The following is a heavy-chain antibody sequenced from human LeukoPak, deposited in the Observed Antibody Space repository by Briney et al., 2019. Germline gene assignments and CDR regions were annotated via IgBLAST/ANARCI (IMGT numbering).Heavy chain of an antibody. CDR1: GFTLSGSA. Sequence: GGALKLSCAASGFTLSGSAMHWVRQASGKGLEWVGRIRSKANSYATAYAASMKGRFTVSRDDSKNTAYLHMNSLKTEDTAVYYCTVLREVTNGFLGGYWGQGTLVTVSS. J-gene: IGHJ4*02. CDR3: TVLREVTNGFLGGY. V-gene: IGHV3-73*01. D-gene: IGHD2-8*01. CDR2: IRSKANSYAT.